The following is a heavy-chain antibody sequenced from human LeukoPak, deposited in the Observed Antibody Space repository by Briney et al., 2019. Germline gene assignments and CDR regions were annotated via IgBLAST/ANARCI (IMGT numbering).Heavy chain of an antibody. CDR1: GGSFSGYY. CDR2: INHSGST. V-gene: IGHV4-34*01. CDR3: ARARAHLKYYYDNSGYYYFDY. Sequence: PSETLSLTCAVYGGSFSGYYWSWIRQPPGKGLEWIGEINHSGSTNYNPSLKSRVTISLDTSKIQFSLKLSSVTAADTAVYYCARARAHLKYYYDNSGYYYFDYWGQGTLVTVSS. D-gene: IGHD3-22*01. J-gene: IGHJ4*02.